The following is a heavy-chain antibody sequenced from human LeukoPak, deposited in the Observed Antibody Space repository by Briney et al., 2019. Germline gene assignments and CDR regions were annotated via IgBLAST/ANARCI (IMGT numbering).Heavy chain of an antibody. J-gene: IGHJ4*02. CDR1: GGSCDDHY. CDR2: IHPHGIF. D-gene: IGHD5-24*01. CDR3: ARGRDRSKAGDH. V-gene: IGHV4-34*01. Sequence: SETLSLTCTVYGGSCDDHYCSWIRQPPGKGLEWIGEIHPHGIFYYNSSLMNRVTISIDTSKSQFSLRLTSVTAADTAFYYCARGRDRSKAGDHWGQGSLVTVSS.